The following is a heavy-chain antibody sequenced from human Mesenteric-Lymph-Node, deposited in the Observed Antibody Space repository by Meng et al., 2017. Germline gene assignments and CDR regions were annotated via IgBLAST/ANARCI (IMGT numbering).Heavy chain of an antibody. CDR1: GYTFTDFG. J-gene: IGHJ4*02. D-gene: IGHD6-19*01. V-gene: IGHV1-18*01. CDR3: TRDLGGVPGSFFDF. Sequence: QVQLVQSAPEVKKSGASFKACCIASGYTFTDFGISWVRQAPGQGLEWMGWISAYNGNRDYAQKFQGRVTMTTDTSTSTTYLELRNLGSDDTAVFYCTRDLGGVPGSFFDFWGQGTLVTVSS. CDR2: ISAYNGNR.